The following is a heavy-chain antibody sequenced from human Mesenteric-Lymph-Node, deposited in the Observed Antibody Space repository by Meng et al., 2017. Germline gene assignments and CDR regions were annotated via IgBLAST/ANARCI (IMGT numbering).Heavy chain of an antibody. CDR1: SGSTSRSGC. V-gene: IGHV4-4*02. CDR3: ARGKQDAWELLAY. J-gene: IGHJ4*02. D-gene: IGHD1-26*01. CDR2: TSHRWST. Sequence: LQSRQGGPVMVTPLASLSLVCSVSSGSTSRSGCRSWAGQTPGKGVEWIGETSHRWSTNYSPSLNSRISMSLNQCKNHFSPKVNSVTAQDTAVYYCARGKQDAWELLAYWGQGALVTVSS.